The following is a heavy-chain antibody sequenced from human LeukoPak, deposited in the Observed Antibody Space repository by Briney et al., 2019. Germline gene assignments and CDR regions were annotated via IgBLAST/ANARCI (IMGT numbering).Heavy chain of an antibody. Sequence: GGSLTLSCTGSGLTFSKYWMHWVRQAPGKGLVWVSGINSDGSSTNYADSVTGRFTISRDNAKSTLYLQMDSLIDEDTAIYYCGLSMVRALSPDYWGQGTLVTVSS. V-gene: IGHV3-74*01. CDR2: INSDGSST. CDR1: GLTFSKYW. D-gene: IGHD3-10*01. CDR3: GLSMVRALSPDY. J-gene: IGHJ4*02.